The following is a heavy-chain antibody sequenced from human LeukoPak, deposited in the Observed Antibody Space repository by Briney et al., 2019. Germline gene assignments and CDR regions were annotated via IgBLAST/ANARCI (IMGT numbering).Heavy chain of an antibody. CDR2: IYHSGST. V-gene: IGHV4-4*02. CDR3: ASFGSGSFTNF. Sequence: PSETVSRNGAVSGGPISSSNWWSWVRQPPGKGLEWIGQIYHSGSTNYNPYLRSRVTISVDKSSNQFSLKLSSVTAADTAVYYCASFGSGSFTNFWGQGTMVTVSS. CDR1: GGPISSSNW. D-gene: IGHD3-10*01. J-gene: IGHJ3*01.